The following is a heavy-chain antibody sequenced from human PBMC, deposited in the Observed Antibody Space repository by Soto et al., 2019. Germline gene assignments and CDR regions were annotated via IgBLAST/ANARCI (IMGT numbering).Heavy chain of an antibody. D-gene: IGHD6-6*01. CDR2: ISYDGSNK. CDR1: GFTFSSYA. CDR3: ASLDSYSSSSSVTN. Sequence: QVQLVESGGGVVQPGRSLRLSCAASGFTFSSYAMHWVRQAPGKGLEWVAVISYDGSNKYYADSVKGRFTISRDNSKNTLYLQMNSLRAEDTAVYYCASLDSYSSSSSVTNWGQGTLVTVSS. J-gene: IGHJ4*02. V-gene: IGHV3-30-3*01.